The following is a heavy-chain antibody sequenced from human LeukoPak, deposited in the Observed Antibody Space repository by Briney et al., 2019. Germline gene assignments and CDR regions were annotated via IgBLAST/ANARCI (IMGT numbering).Heavy chain of an antibody. Sequence: ASVKVSCKASVYTFTSYYMHWVRQAPGQGLERMGIINPSGGSTSYAQKFQGRVTMTRDTSTSTVYMELSSLRSEATAVYYCARVLGCSSTSCYTGYFDYWGQGTLVTVSS. CDR2: INPSGGST. J-gene: IGHJ4*02. CDR3: ARVLGCSSTSCYTGYFDY. D-gene: IGHD2-2*02. CDR1: VYTFTSYY. V-gene: IGHV1-46*01.